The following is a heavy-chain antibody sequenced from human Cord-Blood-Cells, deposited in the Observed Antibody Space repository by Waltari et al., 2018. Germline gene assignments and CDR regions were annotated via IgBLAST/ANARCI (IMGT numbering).Heavy chain of an antibody. CDR2: INHSGST. Sequence: QVQLQQWGAGLLKPSETLSLTCAVYGGSFSGYYWSWIRQPPGKGLEWRGEINHSGSTNYNPTLKSRVTISVDTSKNQFSLKLSSVTAADTAVYYCARARGLDPDILTGYYDYWGQGTLVTVSS. V-gene: IGHV4-34*01. CDR1: GGSFSGYY. J-gene: IGHJ4*02. CDR3: ARARGLDPDILTGYYDY. D-gene: IGHD3-9*01.